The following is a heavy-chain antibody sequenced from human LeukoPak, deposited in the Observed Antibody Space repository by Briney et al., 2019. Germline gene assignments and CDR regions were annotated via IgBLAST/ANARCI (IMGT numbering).Heavy chain of an antibody. Sequence: GASVKVSCKASGYTFTGYYMHWVRQAPGQGLEWRGWINPNSGGTTYAQKFQGRVTMTRDTSISTAYMELSRLRSDDTAVYYCASVNRGYAFGGVIASFDYWGQGTLVTVSS. CDR2: INPNSGGT. CDR1: GYTFTGYY. J-gene: IGHJ4*02. D-gene: IGHD3-16*02. V-gene: IGHV1-2*02. CDR3: ASVNRGYAFGGVIASFDY.